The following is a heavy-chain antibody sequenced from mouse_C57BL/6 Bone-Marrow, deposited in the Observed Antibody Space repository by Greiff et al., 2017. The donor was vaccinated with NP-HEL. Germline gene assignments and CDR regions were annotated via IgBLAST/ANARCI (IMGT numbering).Heavy chain of an antibody. CDR3: ARSDYGSSPWFAY. Sequence: VQLQQSGPELVKPGASVKIPCKASGYTFTDYNMDWVKQSHGKSLEWIGDINPNNGGTIYNQKFKGKATLTVDKSSSTAYMELRSLTSEDTAVYYCARSDYGSSPWFAYWGQGTLVTVSA. V-gene: IGHV1-18*01. CDR1: GYTFTDYN. D-gene: IGHD1-1*01. CDR2: INPNNGGT. J-gene: IGHJ3*01.